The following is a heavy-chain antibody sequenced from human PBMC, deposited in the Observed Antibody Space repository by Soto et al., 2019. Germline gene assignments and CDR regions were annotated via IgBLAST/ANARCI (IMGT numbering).Heavy chain of an antibody. J-gene: IGHJ6*02. D-gene: IGHD1-26*01. V-gene: IGHV3-30*18. CDR3: AKDVVVGATTGLGDYYYYYGMDV. CDR2: ISYDGSNK. CDR1: GFTFSSYG. Sequence: GGSLRLSCAASGFTFSSYGMHWVRQAPGKGLEWVAVISYDGSNKYYADSVKGRFTISRDNSKNALYLQMNSLRAEDTAVYYCAKDVVVGATTGLGDYYYYYGMDVWGQGTTVTVSS.